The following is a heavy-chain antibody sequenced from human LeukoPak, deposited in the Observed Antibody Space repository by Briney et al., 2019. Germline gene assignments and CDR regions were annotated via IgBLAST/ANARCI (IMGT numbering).Heavy chain of an antibody. V-gene: IGHV1-69*13. CDR2: IIPIFGTA. J-gene: IGHJ6*02. CDR1: GGTFSSYA. D-gene: IGHD2-15*01. Sequence: ASVNVSCTASGGTFSSYAISWVRQAPGQGLEWMGGIIPIFGTANYAQKFQGRVTITADESTSTAYMELSSLRSEDTAVYYCARQGCSGGSCYEDYYYGMDVWGQGTTVTVSS. CDR3: ARQGCSGGSCYEDYYYGMDV.